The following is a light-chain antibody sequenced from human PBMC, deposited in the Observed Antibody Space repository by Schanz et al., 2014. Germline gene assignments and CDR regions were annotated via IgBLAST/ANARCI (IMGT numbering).Light chain of an antibody. CDR3: QQLNSYPLT. Sequence: DIQMTQSPSSLSASVGDRVTITCRASQSISNWLAWYQQKPGKAPNLLIFDASSLEGGVPSRFSGSGSGTEFTLTISSLQPDDFATYYCQQLNSYPLTFGPGTKVDIK. CDR1: QSISNW. J-gene: IGKJ3*01. V-gene: IGKV1-5*01. CDR2: DAS.